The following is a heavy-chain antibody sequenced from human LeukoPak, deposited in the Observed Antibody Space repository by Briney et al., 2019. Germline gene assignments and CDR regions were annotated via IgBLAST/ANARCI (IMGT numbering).Heavy chain of an antibody. CDR2: ISAYNGNT. V-gene: IGHV1-18*01. CDR3: ARAPPSYSRSWSYYFDY. J-gene: IGHJ4*02. Sequence: ASVKVSCKASGYTFTSYGISWVRQAPGQGLEWMGWISAYNGNTNYAQQRQGRVTMTTDTSPSTAYMGLRSLRSDDTAVYYCARAPPSYSRSWSYYFDYWGQGTLVTVSS. D-gene: IGHD6-13*01. CDR1: GYTFTSYG.